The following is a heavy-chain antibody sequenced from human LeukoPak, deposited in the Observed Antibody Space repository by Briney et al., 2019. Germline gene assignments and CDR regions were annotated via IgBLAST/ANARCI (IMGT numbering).Heavy chain of an antibody. Sequence: SQTLSLTCSVSGGSISSGNYYCTWIRQHPGKGLQWIGSIYYSGTTSYTPSLKSRVSISVETSKNQFSLRLSSVTAADTAVYYCARADTGYHGFDIWGQGTMVTVSS. D-gene: IGHD5-18*01. CDR2: IYYSGTT. CDR1: GGSISSGNYY. CDR3: ARADTGYHGFDI. V-gene: IGHV4-31*03. J-gene: IGHJ3*02.